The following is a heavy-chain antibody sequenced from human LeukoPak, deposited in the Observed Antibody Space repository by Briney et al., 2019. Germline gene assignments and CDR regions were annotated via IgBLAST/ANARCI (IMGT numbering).Heavy chain of an antibody. J-gene: IGHJ5*02. Sequence: WGALRLSRSGPGFTLNRFAMSRVRPAPGKGPEWVSAISGSGGSTYYADSVKGRFTISRDNSKNTLYLQMNSLRAEDTAVYYCAKDGYSSSWYFDPWGQGTLVTVSS. CDR2: ISGSGGST. CDR1: GFTLNRFA. CDR3: AKDGYSSSWYFDP. V-gene: IGHV3-23*01. D-gene: IGHD6-13*01.